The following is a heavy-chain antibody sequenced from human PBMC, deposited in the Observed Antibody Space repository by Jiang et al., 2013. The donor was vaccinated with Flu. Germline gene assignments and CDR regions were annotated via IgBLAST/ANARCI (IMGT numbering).Heavy chain of an antibody. V-gene: IGHV2-5*01. CDR1: GFSLTTSGVG. D-gene: IGHD1-26*01. CDR3: AHRHLYGGNYYNWFDS. Sequence: TFSGFSLTTSGVGVGWIRSRPPTERPWEWLALIYWYGGTDYSPSLKTRLTITKDTSKNQVVLTMTDMDPVDTATYYCAHRHLYGGNYYNWFDSWGQGTLVTVSS. J-gene: IGHJ5*01. CDR2: IYWYGGT.